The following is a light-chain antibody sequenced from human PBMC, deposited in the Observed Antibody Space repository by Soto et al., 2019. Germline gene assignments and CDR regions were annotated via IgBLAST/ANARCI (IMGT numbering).Light chain of an antibody. CDR3: QQSYSTPRT. CDR1: QSLRSTY. J-gene: IGKJ1*01. CDR2: GAS. Sequence: EIVLTQSPCTLSLSPGEGATLACRASQSLRSTYLAWYQQKPGQAPRLLIYGASSRATGIPDRFSGSGSGTDFTLTISSLQPEDFATYYCQQSYSTPRTFGQGTKVDIK. V-gene: IGKV3-20*01.